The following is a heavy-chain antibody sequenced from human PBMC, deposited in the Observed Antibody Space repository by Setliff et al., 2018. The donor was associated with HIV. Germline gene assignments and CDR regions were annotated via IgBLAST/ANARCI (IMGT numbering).Heavy chain of an antibody. V-gene: IGHV4-61*02. J-gene: IGHJ2*01. CDR3: ARRGDGYNYYWYFDI. CDR1: GGSLSSGTYY. Sequence: SETLSLTCTVPGGSLSSGTYYWNWIRQPAGKGLEWIGRIYNSGSTYYNPSLKSRVTISVDTSKNQFSLKLSSVTAADTAVYYCARRGDGYNYYWYFDIWGRGTLVTVSS. CDR2: IYNSGST. D-gene: IGHD5-12*01.